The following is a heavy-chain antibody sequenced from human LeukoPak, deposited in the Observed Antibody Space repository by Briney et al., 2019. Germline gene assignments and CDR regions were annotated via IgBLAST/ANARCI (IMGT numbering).Heavy chain of an antibody. D-gene: IGHD4-17*01. CDR3: ARQPDYGDYDY. Sequence: GESLQISCQGSGSRFTSYWIGWVRPVTGKGLEWMGIIYPGDSDTRYSPSFQGQVTISADKSISTAYLQWSRLKASDTAMYYCARQPDYGDYDYWGQGTLVTVSS. CDR1: GSRFTSYW. CDR2: IYPGDSDT. J-gene: IGHJ4*02. V-gene: IGHV5-51*01.